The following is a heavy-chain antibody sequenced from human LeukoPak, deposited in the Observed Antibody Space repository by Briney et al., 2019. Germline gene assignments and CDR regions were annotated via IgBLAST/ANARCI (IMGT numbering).Heavy chain of an antibody. J-gene: IGHJ4*02. V-gene: IGHV4-39*01. CDR2: IYYSGST. Sequence: SSETLSLTCTVSGGSISSSSYYWGWIRQPPGKGLEWIGSIYYSGSTYYNPSLKSRVTISVDTSKNQFSLKLSSVTAADTAVYYCARLPYYYDSSGYWPPFDYWGQGTLVTVSS. CDR3: ARLPYYYDSSGYWPPFDY. D-gene: IGHD3-22*01. CDR1: GGSISSSSYY.